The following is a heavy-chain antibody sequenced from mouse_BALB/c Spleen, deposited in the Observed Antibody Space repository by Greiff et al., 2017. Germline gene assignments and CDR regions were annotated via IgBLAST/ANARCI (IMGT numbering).Heavy chain of an antibody. CDR2: IYPGNGDT. D-gene: IGHD2-4*01. CDR1: GYTFTSYN. V-gene: IGHV1-12*01. CDR3: ARSYYDYDPAWFAY. J-gene: IGHJ3*01. Sequence: QVQLQQPGAELVKPGASVKMSCKASGYTFTSYNMHWVKQTPGQGLEWIGAIYPGNGDTSYNQKFKGKATLTADKSSSTAYMQLSSLTSEDSAVYYCARSYYDYDPAWFAYWGQGTLVTVSA.